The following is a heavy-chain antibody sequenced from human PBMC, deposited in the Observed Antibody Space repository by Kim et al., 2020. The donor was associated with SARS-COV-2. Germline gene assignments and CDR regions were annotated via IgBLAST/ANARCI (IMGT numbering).Heavy chain of an antibody. CDR2: LSPTGTTT. D-gene: IGHD3-10*02. J-gene: IGHJ6*02. V-gene: IGHV3-74*01. Sequence: GGSLRLSCAASGFSFTTDRVNWVRQVLCTLLVSGARLSPTGTTTYSADSVKGRVTMSRDNAENTLYLQMNSLRAEDTAVYYCTRGMFSDGFEVWGQGTTVTVSS. CDR1: GFSFTTDR. CDR3: TRGMFSDGFEV.